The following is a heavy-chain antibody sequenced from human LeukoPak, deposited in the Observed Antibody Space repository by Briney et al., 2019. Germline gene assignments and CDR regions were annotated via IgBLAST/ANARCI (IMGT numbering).Heavy chain of an antibody. CDR3: ARDLDY. V-gene: IGHV3-30*04. CDR1: GFTFSSYA. Sequence: GGSLRLSCAASGFTFSSYAMHWVRQAPGKGLEWVAVISYDGSNKYYADSVKGRFTISRDNSKNTLYLQMNSLRAEDTAVYYCARDLDYWGQGTLVTVSS. CDR2: ISYDGSNK. J-gene: IGHJ4*02.